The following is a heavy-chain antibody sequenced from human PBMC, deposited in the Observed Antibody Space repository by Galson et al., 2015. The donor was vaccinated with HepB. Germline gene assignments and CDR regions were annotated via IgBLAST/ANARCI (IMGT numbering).Heavy chain of an antibody. D-gene: IGHD1-26*01. CDR1: GYTFTNFD. CDR3: AKGVSGSPPDY. V-gene: IGHV1-8*01. CDR2: MNPTSGST. J-gene: IGHJ4*02. Sequence: SVKVSCKASGYTFTNFDIYWVRQASGLGLEWLGWMNPTSGSTGYARKFQGRVTLTRDTSTNTAYLELSILGSEDTATYYCAKGVSGSPPDYWGQGTLVTVSS.